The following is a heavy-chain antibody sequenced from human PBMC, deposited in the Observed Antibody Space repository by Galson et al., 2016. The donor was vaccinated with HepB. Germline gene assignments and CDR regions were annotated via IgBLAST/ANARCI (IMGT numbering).Heavy chain of an antibody. Sequence: SLRLSCAASGFTFSSYGIHWVRQAPGKGLEWVAVISHDGSAEYYAESVKGRFTISRDNSRNTLYLQMTGLTEEDTPVYFCAKDDGYNSRAMDYWGQGTRVTVSS. V-gene: IGHV3-30*18. CDR3: AKDDGYNSRAMDY. CDR2: ISHDGSAE. CDR1: GFTFSSYG. J-gene: IGHJ4*02. D-gene: IGHD5-24*01.